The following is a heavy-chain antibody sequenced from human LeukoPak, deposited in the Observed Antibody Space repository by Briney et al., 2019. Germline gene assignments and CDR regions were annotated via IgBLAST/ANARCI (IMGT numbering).Heavy chain of an antibody. V-gene: IGHV4-31*03. CDR1: GGXISSGGYY. CDR3: AREGYGMDV. J-gene: IGHJ6*02. Sequence: SETLSLTCTVSGGXISSGGYYWSWIRQHPGMGLEWIGYIYYSGSTYYNPSLKSRVTISVDTSKNRFSLKLSSVTAADTAVYYCAREGYGMDVWGQGTTVTVSS. CDR2: IYYSGST.